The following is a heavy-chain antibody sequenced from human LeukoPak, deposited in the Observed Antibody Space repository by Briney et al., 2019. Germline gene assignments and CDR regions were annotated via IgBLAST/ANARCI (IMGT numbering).Heavy chain of an antibody. D-gene: IGHD3-10*01. CDR2: IYYSGST. J-gene: IGHJ4*02. CDR3: ASNYGSGSYHYFDY. CDR1: GGSISSGDYY. Sequence: SETISLTCTVSGGSISSGDYYWNWIRQPPGKGLEWIGYIYYSGSTYYNPSLERRLGMSVDTSKNQFSLQMSSVTAADTAVYYCASNYGSGSYHYFDYWGQGPLVPVTS. V-gene: IGHV4-30-4*01.